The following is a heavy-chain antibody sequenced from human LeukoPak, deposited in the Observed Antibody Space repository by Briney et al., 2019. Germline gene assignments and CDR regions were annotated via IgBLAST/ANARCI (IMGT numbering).Heavy chain of an antibody. Sequence: GGSLRLSCAASGFSFSTYYMIWIRQAPGKGLEWVSAISGSGGSTYYADSVKGRFTISRDNSKNTLYLQMNSLRAEDTAVYYCAKEPHYYDSSGYYPYGSFDIWGQGTMVTVSS. V-gene: IGHV3-23*01. D-gene: IGHD3-22*01. CDR1: GFSFSTYY. J-gene: IGHJ3*02. CDR2: ISGSGGST. CDR3: AKEPHYYDSSGYYPYGSFDI.